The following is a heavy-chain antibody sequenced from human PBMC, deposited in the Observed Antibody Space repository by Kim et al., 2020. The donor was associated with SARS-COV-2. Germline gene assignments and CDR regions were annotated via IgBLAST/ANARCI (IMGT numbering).Heavy chain of an antibody. V-gene: IGHV1-18*01. D-gene: IGHD3-9*01. J-gene: IGHJ6*02. CDR2: ISAYNGNT. CDR3: ARVYDILTGYFPNYYYYGMDV. Sequence: ASGKVSCKASGYTFTSYGISWVRQAPGQGLEWMGWISAYNGNTNYAQKLQGRVTMTTDTSTSTAYMELRSLRSDDTAVYYCARVYDILTGYFPNYYYYGMDVWGQGTTVTVSS. CDR1: GYTFTSYG.